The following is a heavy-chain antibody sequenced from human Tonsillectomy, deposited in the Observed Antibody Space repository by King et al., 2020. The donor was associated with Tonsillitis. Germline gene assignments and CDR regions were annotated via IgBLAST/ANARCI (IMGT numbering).Heavy chain of an antibody. V-gene: IGHV3-53*01. Sequence: ERQLVQSGGGLIQPGGSLRLSCAASGFTVSSNYMSWVRQAPGKGLEWVSVIYGGGITYYADSVKGRFTISRDNSKNTLCLQMNSLRAEDTAVYYCARDDGITGFDYWGQGTLVTVSS. J-gene: IGHJ4*02. CDR3: ARDDGITGFDY. D-gene: IGHD3-10*01. CDR1: GFTVSSNY. CDR2: IYGGGIT.